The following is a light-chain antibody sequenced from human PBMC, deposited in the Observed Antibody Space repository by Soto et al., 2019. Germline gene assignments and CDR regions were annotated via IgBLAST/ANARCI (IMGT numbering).Light chain of an antibody. CDR2: VAS. CDR3: QQYSSTFWT. Sequence: EIVLTQSPGTLSLSPGERTTLSCRDSQSISSRDLAWYQQKPGQAPRLLVYVASSRATGIPDRFSGSGSGTDFTLTISRLETEDFALYYCQQYSSTFWTLGQGTKVEIK. CDR1: QSISSRD. V-gene: IGKV3-20*01. J-gene: IGKJ1*01.